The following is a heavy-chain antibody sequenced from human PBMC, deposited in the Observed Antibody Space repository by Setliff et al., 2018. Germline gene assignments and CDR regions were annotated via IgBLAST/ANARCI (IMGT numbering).Heavy chain of an antibody. V-gene: IGHV4-61*09. D-gene: IGHD3-10*01. CDR3: ARDRSYYASGSFTKWFDY. CDR1: GGSISSGSDY. CDR2: IYTRGIT. J-gene: IGHJ4*02. Sequence: SCSVSGGSISSGSDYWTWIRQPAGKGLEWIGHIYTRGITNYNPSLKSRVTIPVDTSKNQFSLKVTSVTAADTATYYCARDRSYYASGSFTKWFDYWGQGALVTVSS.